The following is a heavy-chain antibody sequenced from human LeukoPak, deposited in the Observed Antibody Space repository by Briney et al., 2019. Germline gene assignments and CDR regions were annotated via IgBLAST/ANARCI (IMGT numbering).Heavy chain of an antibody. D-gene: IGHD2-15*01. CDR3: ARGQGYCSGGSCQYYYYYGMDV. J-gene: IGHJ6*02. Sequence: SVKVSCKASGGTFSSYAISWVRQAPGQGLEWMGGITPIFGTANYAQKFQGRVTITADESTSTAYMELSSLRSEDTVVYYCARGQGYCSGGSCQYYYYYGMDVWGQGTTVTVSS. V-gene: IGHV1-69*01. CDR1: GGTFSSYA. CDR2: ITPIFGTA.